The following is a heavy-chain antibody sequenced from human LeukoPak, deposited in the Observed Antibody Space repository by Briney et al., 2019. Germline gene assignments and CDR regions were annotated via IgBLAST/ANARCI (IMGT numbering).Heavy chain of an antibody. CDR1: GGTFSSYA. Sequence: SVKVSCKASGGTFSSYAISWVRQAPGQGLEWMGGIIPIFGTANYAQKFQGRVTITADKSTSTAYMELSSLRSEDTAVYYCARGGSSGYYYAFDIWGQGTMVTVSS. CDR3: ARGGSSGYYYAFDI. J-gene: IGHJ3*02. CDR2: IIPIFGTA. D-gene: IGHD3-22*01. V-gene: IGHV1-69*06.